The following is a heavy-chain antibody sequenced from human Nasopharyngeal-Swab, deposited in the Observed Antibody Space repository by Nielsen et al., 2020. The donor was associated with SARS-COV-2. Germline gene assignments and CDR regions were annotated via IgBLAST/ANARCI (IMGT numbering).Heavy chain of an antibody. V-gene: IGHV3-23*01. D-gene: IGHD3-10*02. CDR3: AKAPCLRGLDV. J-gene: IGHJ6*02. CDR1: GFTVSSYA. CDR2: ISGSGDTT. Sequence: GESLKISCAASGFTVSSYAMSWVRQAPGKGLEWVSIISGSGDTTYYADSVKDRFTISRDNSKNTLYLQTNSLRVEDTAVYYCAKAPCLRGLDVWGQGTTVTVSS.